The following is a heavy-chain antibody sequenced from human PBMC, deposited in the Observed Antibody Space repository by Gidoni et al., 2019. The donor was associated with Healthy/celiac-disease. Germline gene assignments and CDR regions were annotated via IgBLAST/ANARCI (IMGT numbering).Heavy chain of an antibody. CDR2: IYYSGST. CDR3: ASSPGNYDSSGYYEPPDY. D-gene: IGHD3-22*01. Sequence: QLQLQESGPGLVKPSETLSLTCTVSGGSIRSSRYYWGWIRQPPGKGLEWIGSIYYSGSTYYNPSLKSRVTISVDTSKNQFSLKLSSVTAADTAVYYCASSPGNYDSSGYYEPPDYWGQGTLVTVSS. J-gene: IGHJ4*02. CDR1: GGSIRSSRYY. V-gene: IGHV4-39*01.